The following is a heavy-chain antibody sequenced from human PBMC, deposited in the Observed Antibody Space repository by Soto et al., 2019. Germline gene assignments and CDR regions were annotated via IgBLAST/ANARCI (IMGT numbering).Heavy chain of an antibody. D-gene: IGHD3-16*01. CDR2: IYSGGRT. CDR1: GFSVSNNY. Sequence: EVQLVETGGGLIQPGGSLRLSCAASGFSVSNNYMNWVRQAPGKGLEWVSVIYSGGRTYYADSVKGRFTISRDNSKNTLYLQMNSLRADDTAVYYCARDVTITFGAPSVWGQGTTVTVSS. J-gene: IGHJ6*02. CDR3: ARDVTITFGAPSV. V-gene: IGHV3-53*02.